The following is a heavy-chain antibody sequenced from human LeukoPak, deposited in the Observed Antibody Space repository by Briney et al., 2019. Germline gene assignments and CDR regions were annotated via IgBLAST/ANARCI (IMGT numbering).Heavy chain of an antibody. J-gene: IGHJ4*02. CDR1: GYTFTGYY. V-gene: IGHV1-2*02. CDR2: INPNSGGT. D-gene: IGHD5-24*01. Sequence: ASVKVPCKASGYTFTGYYMHWVRQAPGQGLEWMGWINPNSGGTNYAQKFQGRVTMTRDTSISTAYMELRSLRSDDTAVYYCARYRRDGYNRLDYWGQGTLVTVSS. CDR3: ARYRRDGYNRLDY.